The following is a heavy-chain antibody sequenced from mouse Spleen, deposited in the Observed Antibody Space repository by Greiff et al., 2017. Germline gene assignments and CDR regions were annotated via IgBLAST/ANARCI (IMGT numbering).Heavy chain of an antibody. CDR2: INPYNGGT. Sequence: VQLQQSGPVLVKPGASVKMSCEASGYTFTDYYMNWVKQSHGKSLEWIGVINPYNGGTTYNQKFKGKATLTVVKSSSTAYMELNSLTSEDSAVFYCAKDGSPLLSDYWGQGTTLTVSS. CDR1: GYTFTDYY. J-gene: IGHJ2*01. V-gene: IGHV1-19*01. D-gene: IGHD1-1*01. CDR3: AKDGSPLLSDY.